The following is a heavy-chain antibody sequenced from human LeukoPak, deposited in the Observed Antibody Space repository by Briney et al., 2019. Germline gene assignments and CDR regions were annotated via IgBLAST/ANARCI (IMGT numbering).Heavy chain of an antibody. D-gene: IGHD2-15*01. CDR2: INHSGST. V-gene: IGHV4-34*01. CDR1: GGSFSGYY. Sequence: SETLSLTCAVYGGSFSGYYWSWIRQPPGKGLEWLVEINHSGSTNYNPFRKSRVTISVDTSKNQFSLKLSSVTAADTAVYYCARQVGYCSGGSCRRSRAFDIWGQGTMVTVSS. J-gene: IGHJ3*02. CDR3: ARQVGYCSGGSCRRSRAFDI.